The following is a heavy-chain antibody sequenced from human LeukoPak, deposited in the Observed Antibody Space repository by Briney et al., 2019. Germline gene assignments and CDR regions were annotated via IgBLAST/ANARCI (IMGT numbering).Heavy chain of an antibody. CDR1: GGSISSYY. D-gene: IGHD1-26*01. Sequence: SETLSLTCTVSGGSISSYYWSWIRQPPGKGLEWIGYIYYSGSTNYNPSLKSRVTISVDTSKNQFSLKLSSVTAADTAVYYCAREGGSYYSFDPWGQGTLVTVSS. J-gene: IGHJ5*02. CDR3: AREGGSYYSFDP. V-gene: IGHV4-59*01. CDR2: IYYSGST.